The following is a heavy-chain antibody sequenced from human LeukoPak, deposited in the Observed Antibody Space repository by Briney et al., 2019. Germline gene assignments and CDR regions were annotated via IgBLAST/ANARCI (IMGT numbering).Heavy chain of an antibody. D-gene: IGHD3-10*01. Sequence: ASVKVSCRASGYTFTAHYIHWVRQAPGQGLEWMGWIDPNICGTNYAQRFLGSVTMTGDTSINTAFMELSRLRSDDTAIYYCARGRGTTMVRGVITNYFDLWGRGSLVTVSS. V-gene: IGHV1-2*02. CDR1: GYTFTAHY. J-gene: IGHJ2*01. CDR3: ARGRGTTMVRGVITNYFDL. CDR2: IDPNICGT.